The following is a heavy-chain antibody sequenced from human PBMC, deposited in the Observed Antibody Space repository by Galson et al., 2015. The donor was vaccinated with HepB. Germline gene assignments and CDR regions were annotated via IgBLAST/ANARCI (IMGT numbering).Heavy chain of an antibody. D-gene: IGHD3-16*01. Sequence: SLRLSCAASGFTFSDYAMTWVRQAPGKGLEWVSSISSRTGALKYYADSVKGRSTISRDNSGNTLFLQMNSLRVDATAVYYCAKGGDVYWGQGTLVTVSS. J-gene: IGHJ4*02. CDR3: AKGGDVY. CDR2: ISSRTGALK. V-gene: IGHV3-23*01. CDR1: GFTFSDYA.